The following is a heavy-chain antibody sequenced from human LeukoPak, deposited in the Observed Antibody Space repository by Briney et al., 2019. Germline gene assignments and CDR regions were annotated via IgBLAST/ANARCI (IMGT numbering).Heavy chain of an antibody. CDR1: GYSFPIYW. J-gene: IGHJ3*02. CDR2: IYPGDSNT. D-gene: IGHD4/OR15-4a*01. Sequence: GESLKISCKGSGYSFPIYWIAWVRQMPGKSLEWMGIIYPGDSNTRYSPSFQGQVTISADKSVTTAYLQWSSLKASDTAMYFCARLDGGANLLGDALDIWGQGTMVTVSS. CDR3: ARLDGGANLLGDALDI. V-gene: IGHV5-51*01.